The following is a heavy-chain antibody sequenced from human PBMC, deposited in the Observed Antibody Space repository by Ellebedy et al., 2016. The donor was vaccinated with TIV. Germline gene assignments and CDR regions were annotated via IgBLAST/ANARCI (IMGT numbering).Heavy chain of an antibody. V-gene: IGHV3-30-3*01. CDR3: ARDKGTGGSGLGLSDL. D-gene: IGHD6-19*01. J-gene: IGHJ5*02. CDR2: ISYDAGNTG. Sequence: PGGSLRLSCAASGFTFRDYAMHWVRQAPGKGLEWVAVISYDAGNTGRYTDSVKGRFTISRDTSKNTVFLQMNSLRPEDTAVYYCARDKGTGGSGLGLSDLWGQGTLVTVSS. CDR1: GFTFRDYA.